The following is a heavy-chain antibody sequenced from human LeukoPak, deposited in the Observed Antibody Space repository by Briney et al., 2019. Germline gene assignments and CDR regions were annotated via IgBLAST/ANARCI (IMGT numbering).Heavy chain of an antibody. CDR1: GYTFTSYD. Sequence: ASVKVSCKASGYTFTSYDINWVRQATGQGLEWMGWMNPNSGNTGYAQKFQGRVTMTRNTSISTAYMELSSLRSEDTAVYYCARVPSLAGYSYGFVDYWGQGTLVTVSP. CDR3: ARVPSLAGYSYGFVDY. CDR2: MNPNSGNT. D-gene: IGHD5-18*01. V-gene: IGHV1-8*01. J-gene: IGHJ4*02.